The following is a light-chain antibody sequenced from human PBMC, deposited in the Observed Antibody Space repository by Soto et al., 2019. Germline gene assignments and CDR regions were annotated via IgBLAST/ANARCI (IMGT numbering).Light chain of an antibody. V-gene: IGKV1-5*01. CDR3: QQYSTYPIT. CDR1: QSISSW. CDR2: DAS. Sequence: IQMTQSPSTLCASVGDRVTITCRASQSISSWLAWYQQKPGKAPKLLIYDASSLESGVPSRFSGSGSGTEFTLTISSLQPDDFATYYCQQYSTYPITFGQGTRLEIK. J-gene: IGKJ5*01.